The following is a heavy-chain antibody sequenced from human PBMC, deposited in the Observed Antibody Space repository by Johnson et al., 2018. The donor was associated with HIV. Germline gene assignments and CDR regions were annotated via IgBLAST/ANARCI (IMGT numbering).Heavy chain of an antibody. CDR3: ARDPELDYFDNRAFDI. CDR2: IWYDGSKK. Sequence: QVQLVESGGGVVQPGRSLRLSCAASGFTFSTYGMHWVRQAPGKGLEWVAVIWYDGSKKYYVESVKGRFTISRDNVKNSLYLQMHSLRAEDTAVYYCARDPELDYFDNRAFDIWGQGTMFTVSS. J-gene: IGHJ3*02. V-gene: IGHV3-33*01. CDR1: GFTFSTYG. D-gene: IGHD3-22*01.